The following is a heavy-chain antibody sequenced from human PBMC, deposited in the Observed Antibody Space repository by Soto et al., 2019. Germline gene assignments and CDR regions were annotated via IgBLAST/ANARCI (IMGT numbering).Heavy chain of an antibody. V-gene: IGHV4-59*01. J-gene: IGHJ6*02. CDR2: IYYSGST. CDR3: ARGADCSSTICYPRYYYYYGMYV. CDR1: AASITSYY. D-gene: IGHD2-2*01. Sequence: SETLSLTCTVSAASITSYYWSCIRPPPGKGREWMGYIYYSGSTNYNPSLKSRVTISVNTSKNQCSLKLSSVTAADTAVYYCARGADCSSTICYPRYYYYYGMYVWGQGTTVNVSS.